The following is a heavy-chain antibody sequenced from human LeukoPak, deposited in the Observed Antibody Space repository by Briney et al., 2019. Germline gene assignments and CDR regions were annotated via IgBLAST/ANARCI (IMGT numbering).Heavy chain of an antibody. CDR3: AKVGYCSGGSCNRRGAFDI. Sequence: GGSLRLSCAASGFTFSSYAMSWVRQAPRKGLEWVSGISGSGGSTYYADSVKGRFTISRDNSKNTLYLQMNSLRAEDTAVYYCAKVGYCSGGSCNRRGAFDIWGQGTMVTVSS. D-gene: IGHD2-15*01. J-gene: IGHJ3*02. V-gene: IGHV3-23*01. CDR1: GFTFSSYA. CDR2: ISGSGGST.